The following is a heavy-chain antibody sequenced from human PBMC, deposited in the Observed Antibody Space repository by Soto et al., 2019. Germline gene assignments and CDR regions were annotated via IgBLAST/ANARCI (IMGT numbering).Heavy chain of an antibody. Sequence: QVQLVQSGAEVKKPGASVKVSCKASGYTFTGYYMHWVRQAPGQGLEWMGWINPNSGGTNYAQKFQGGGTMTRDTSISTAYMELSRLRSDDTAVYYCARETRGGYCSGGSCYSPYYYYGMDVWGQGTTVTVSS. V-gene: IGHV1-2*02. CDR1: GYTFTGYY. J-gene: IGHJ6*02. D-gene: IGHD2-15*01. CDR2: INPNSGGT. CDR3: ARETRGGYCSGGSCYSPYYYYGMDV.